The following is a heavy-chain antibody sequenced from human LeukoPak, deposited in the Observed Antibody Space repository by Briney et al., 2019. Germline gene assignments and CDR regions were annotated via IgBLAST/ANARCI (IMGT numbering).Heavy chain of an antibody. CDR1: GFTFSSYS. CDR2: ISSSSSYI. CDR3: PRGGYSSGWYVAFDI. Sequence: GGSLRLSCAASGFTFSSYSMNWVRQAPGKGLEWVSSISSSSSYIYYADSVKGRFTISRDNAKNSLYLQMNSLRAEDTAVYYCPRGGYSSGWYVAFDIWGQGTMVTVSS. J-gene: IGHJ3*02. V-gene: IGHV3-21*01. D-gene: IGHD6-19*01.